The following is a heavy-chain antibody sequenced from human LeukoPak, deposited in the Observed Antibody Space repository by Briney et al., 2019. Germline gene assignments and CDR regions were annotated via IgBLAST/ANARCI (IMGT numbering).Heavy chain of an antibody. V-gene: IGHV3-23*01. CDR1: GFTFSSYA. D-gene: IGHD3-9*01. CDR2: ISGSGGST. CDR3: AKGSVLRYFDRNGYFDY. J-gene: IGHJ4*02. Sequence: GGSLRLSCAASGFTFSSYAMSWVRQAPGKGLEWVSGISGSGGSTYYADSVKGRFTISRDNSKNTLYLQMNSLRAEDTAVYYCAKGSVLRYFDRNGYFDYWGQGTLVTVSS.